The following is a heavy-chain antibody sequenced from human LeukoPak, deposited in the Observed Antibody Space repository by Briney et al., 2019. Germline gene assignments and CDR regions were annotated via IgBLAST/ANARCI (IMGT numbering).Heavy chain of an antibody. CDR3: AKIVFPGGFDP. CDR1: GFTFSSSA. CDR2: ISNNGGYT. V-gene: IGHV3-23*01. Sequence: GGSLRLSCAASGFTFSSSAMSWVRQAPGKGLEWVSAISNNGGYTYYADSVQGRFTISRDNSKSTLCLQMNSLRAEDTAVYYCAKIVFPGGFDPWGQGTLVTVSS. J-gene: IGHJ5*02. D-gene: IGHD3-10*01.